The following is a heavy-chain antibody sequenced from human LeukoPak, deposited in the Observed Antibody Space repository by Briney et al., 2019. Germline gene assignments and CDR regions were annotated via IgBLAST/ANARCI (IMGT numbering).Heavy chain of an antibody. V-gene: IGHV3-23*01. CDR2: ISGGGSST. CDR1: GFTFSSFA. D-gene: IGHD3-10*01. J-gene: IGHJ4*02. Sequence: LTGRSLRLSCAASGFTFSSFAMSWVRQAPGKGLEWVSTISGGGSSTYYADSVKGRFTISRDNSKNTLHLHMISLRAEDTAVYYCARSFFYGSGSYSLYYFDYWGQGTLVTVSS. CDR3: ARSFFYGSGSYSLYYFDY.